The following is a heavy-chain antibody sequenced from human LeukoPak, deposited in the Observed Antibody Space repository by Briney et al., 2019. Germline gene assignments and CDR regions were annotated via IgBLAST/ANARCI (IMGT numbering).Heavy chain of an antibody. Sequence: ASVKVSCKASGYTFTSYYMHWVRQAPGQGLEWMGIINPSGGSTSYAQKFQGRVTITADKSTCTAYMELSSLRSEDTAVYYCAREEDHYYDSSGYRSYWGQGTLVTVSS. J-gene: IGHJ4*02. D-gene: IGHD3-22*01. CDR1: GYTFTSYY. CDR3: AREEDHYYDSSGYRSY. V-gene: IGHV1-46*01. CDR2: INPSGGST.